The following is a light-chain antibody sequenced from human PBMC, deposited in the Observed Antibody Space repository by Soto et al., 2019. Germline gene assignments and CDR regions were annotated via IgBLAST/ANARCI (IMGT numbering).Light chain of an antibody. CDR2: TAS. CDR3: QKYNSAPLT. V-gene: IGKV1-27*01. Sequence: IQMTQSPSSLSASVGDRVTITCRASQVISNYLAWYQQKPGQVPKLLIYTASTLQSGVPSRFSGSGYGTELTLTINSLQPEDVATYYCQKYNSAPLTFGGGTKVDIK. J-gene: IGKJ4*01. CDR1: QVISNY.